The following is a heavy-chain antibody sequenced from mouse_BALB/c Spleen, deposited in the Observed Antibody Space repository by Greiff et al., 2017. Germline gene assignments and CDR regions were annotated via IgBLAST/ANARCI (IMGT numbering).Heavy chain of an antibody. CDR3: ARSDYYGSSYAYAMDY. CDR1: GFTFSSFG. J-gene: IGHJ4*01. V-gene: IGHV5-17*02. CDR2: ISSGSSTI. D-gene: IGHD1-1*01. Sequence: EVKVVESGGGLVQPGGSRKLSCAASGFTFSSFGMHWVRQAPEKGLEWVAYISSGSSTIYYADTVKGRFTISRDNPKNTLFLQMTSLRSEDTAMYYCARSDYYGSSYAYAMDYWGQGTSVTVSS.